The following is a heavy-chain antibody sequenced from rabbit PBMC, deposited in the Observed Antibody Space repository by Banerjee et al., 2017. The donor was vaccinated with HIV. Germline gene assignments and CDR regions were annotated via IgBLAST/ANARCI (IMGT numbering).Heavy chain of an antibody. CDR1: GFTISSSYL. CDR3: ARRLYDDFNL. D-gene: IGHD2-1*01. Sequence: QSLEESGGGLVQPEGSLTLTCKASGFTISSSYLMYWVRQAPGKGLEWIGDINAGSGDTGYASWAKGRFTISKTSSTTVTLQMTSLTAADTATYFCARRLYDDFNLWGQGTLVTVS. CDR2: INAGSGDT. J-gene: IGHJ4*01. V-gene: IGHV1S40*01.